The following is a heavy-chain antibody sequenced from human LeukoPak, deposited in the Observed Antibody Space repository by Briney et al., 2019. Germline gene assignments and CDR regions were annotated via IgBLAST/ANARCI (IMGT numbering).Heavy chain of an antibody. CDR2: IYTSGST. CDR3: ARDPGRGTTNPFDY. Sequence: SETLSLTCTVSGGSISSGSYYWSWIRQPAGKGLEWIGRIYTSGSTNYNPSLKSRVTISVDTSKNQFSLKLSSVTAADTAVYYCARDPGRGTTNPFDYWGQGTLVTVSS. V-gene: IGHV4-61*02. D-gene: IGHD1-14*01. J-gene: IGHJ4*02. CDR1: GGSISSGSYY.